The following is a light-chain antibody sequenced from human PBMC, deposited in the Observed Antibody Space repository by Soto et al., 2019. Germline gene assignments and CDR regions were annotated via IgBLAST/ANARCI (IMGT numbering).Light chain of an antibody. CDR3: QQSYTTPWT. J-gene: IGKJ1*01. Sequence: DIQMTQSPSSLYASVGDRVTITCRASQSITSYLNWYQQKPGKAPQLLIYAASSLQIGVPSRFSVSGSGTDFTLTISSLQPEDFATYFCQQSYTTPWTFGQGTKVEVK. CDR1: QSITSY. V-gene: IGKV1-39*01. CDR2: AAS.